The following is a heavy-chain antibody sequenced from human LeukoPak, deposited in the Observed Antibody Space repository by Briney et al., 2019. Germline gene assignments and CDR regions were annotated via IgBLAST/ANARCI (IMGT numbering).Heavy chain of an antibody. V-gene: IGHV4-4*07. CDR3: ARSPIAAAVRVDFDY. J-gene: IGHJ4*02. CDR2: IYTSGST. CDR1: GGSISSYY. Sequence: SETLSLTCTVSGGSISSYYWSWIRQPAGKGLEWIGRIYTSGSTNYNPSLKSRVTMSVDTSKNQFSLKLSSVTAADTAVYYCARSPIAAAVRVDFDYWGQGTLVTVSS. D-gene: IGHD6-13*01.